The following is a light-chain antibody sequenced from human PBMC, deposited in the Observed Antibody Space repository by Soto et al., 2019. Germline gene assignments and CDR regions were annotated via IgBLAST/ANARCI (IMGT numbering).Light chain of an antibody. CDR3: QQYHSYPLT. CDR2: AAS. V-gene: IGKV1-27*01. Sequence: DIQIAQAPSCLSASVGGRVSIACGASQGISNYLAWYQQKPGKVPKLLIYAASTLQSGVPSRFSGSGSGTDSTLTISCLQSEDFATSYCQQYHSYPLTFGPGTKVDIK. J-gene: IGKJ3*01. CDR1: QGISNY.